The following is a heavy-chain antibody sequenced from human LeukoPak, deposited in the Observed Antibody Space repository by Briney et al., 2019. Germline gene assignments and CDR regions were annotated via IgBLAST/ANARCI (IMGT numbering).Heavy chain of an antibody. CDR2: ISGSGGTT. J-gene: IGHJ6*02. D-gene: IGHD6-6*01. CDR1: GFTFSNYA. Sequence: GGSLRLSCAVSGFTFSNYAMSWVRQAPGKGLEWVSSISGSGGTTYPADSVKGRFTISRDNSKNTVSLQMNSLRAEDTAAYYCAKGVAARPYYYYGMDVWGPGTTVTVSS. V-gene: IGHV3-23*01. CDR3: AKGVAARPYYYYGMDV.